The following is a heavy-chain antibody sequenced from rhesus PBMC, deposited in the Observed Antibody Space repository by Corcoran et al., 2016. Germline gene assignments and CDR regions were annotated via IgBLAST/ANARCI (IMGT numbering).Heavy chain of an antibody. CDR3: AKAYSSGPPFDY. V-gene: IGHV3S5*01. CDR1: GFTFNLYG. J-gene: IGHJ4*01. CDR2: INSGGGST. Sequence: EVQLVETGGGLVQPGGSLKLSCAASGFTFNLYGMNWVRQAPGKGLQWVSAINSGGGSTDAADSVKGRFTISRDNSKNTLSLQMNSLRAEDTAVYFCAKAYSSGPPFDYWGQGVLVTVSS. D-gene: IGHD6-31*01.